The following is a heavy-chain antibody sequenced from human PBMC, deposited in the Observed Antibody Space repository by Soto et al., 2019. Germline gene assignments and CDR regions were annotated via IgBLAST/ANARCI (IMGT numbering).Heavy chain of an antibody. D-gene: IGHD3-10*01. J-gene: IGHJ4*02. V-gene: IGHV3-23*01. CDR3: ARVVRLPQRGYTYFDY. CDR2: ISGSGGST. CDR1: GFTFSSYA. Sequence: EVQLLESGGGLVQPGGSLRLSCAASGFTFSSYAMSWVRQAPGKGLEWVSAISGSGGSTYYADSVKGRFTISRDNSQNTLYLQMNSVRAEDTAVYYCARVVRLPQRGYTYFDYWGQGTLVTVSS.